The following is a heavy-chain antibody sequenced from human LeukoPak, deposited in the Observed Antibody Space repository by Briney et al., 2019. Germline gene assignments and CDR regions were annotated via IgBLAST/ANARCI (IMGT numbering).Heavy chain of an antibody. D-gene: IGHD6-19*01. V-gene: IGHV1-46*01. CDR2: INPSGGST. Sequence: GASVKVSCKASGYTFTSYYMHWVRQAPGQGLEWMGIINPSGGSTSYAQKFQGRVTMTRDMSTSTVYMELSSLRAEDTAVYYCARVMAVAENGMDVWGQGTTVTVSS. CDR1: GYTFTSYY. CDR3: ARVMAVAENGMDV. J-gene: IGHJ6*02.